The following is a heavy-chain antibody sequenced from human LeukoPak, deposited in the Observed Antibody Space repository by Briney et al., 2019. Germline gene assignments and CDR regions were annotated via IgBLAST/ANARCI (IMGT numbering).Heavy chain of an antibody. Sequence: SETLSLTCAVYGGSFSGYYWSWIRQPPGKWLELIGEINHIGSTNYNPSLKSRVTISVDTSKNQFSLKLSSLTAADTAVYYCARGLYWELLPAYWGQGTLVTVSS. V-gene: IGHV4-34*01. D-gene: IGHD1-26*01. CDR3: ARGLYWELLPAY. CDR2: INHIGST. CDR1: GGSFSGYY. J-gene: IGHJ4*02.